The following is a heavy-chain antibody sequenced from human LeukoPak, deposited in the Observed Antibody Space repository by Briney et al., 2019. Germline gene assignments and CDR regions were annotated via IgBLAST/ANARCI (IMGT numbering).Heavy chain of an antibody. D-gene: IGHD3-22*01. CDR1: GYTFTSYG. J-gene: IGHJ4*02. V-gene: IGHV1-18*01. CDR2: ISAYNGNT. CDR3: ARDVMHYSDSSGYYRRNYFDY. Sequence: ASVKVSCKASGYTFTSYGSSWVRQAPGQGLEWMGWISAYNGNTNYAQKLQGRVTMTTDTSTSTAYMELRSLRSDDTAVYYCARDVMHYSDSSGYYRRNYFDYWGQGTLVTVSS.